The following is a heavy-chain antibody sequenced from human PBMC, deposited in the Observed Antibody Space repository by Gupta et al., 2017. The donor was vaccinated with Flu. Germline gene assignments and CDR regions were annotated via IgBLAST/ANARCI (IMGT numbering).Heavy chain of an antibody. V-gene: IGHV1-2*02. D-gene: IGHD4-17*01. Sequence: VRQAPGQGLEWMGWINPNSGDTSYAQKFQGRVTMTGDTSITTAYMEVSRLRFDDTAVYYCARGGDYGDYVLTWGQGTLVTVSS. J-gene: IGHJ4*02. CDR3: ARGGDYGDYVLT. CDR2: INPNSGDT.